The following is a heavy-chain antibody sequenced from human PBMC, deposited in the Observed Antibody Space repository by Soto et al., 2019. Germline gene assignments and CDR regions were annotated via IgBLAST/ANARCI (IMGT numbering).Heavy chain of an antibody. D-gene: IGHD6-6*01. CDR2: IYYSGGT. CDR3: ARGRASSSSLYYFDY. J-gene: IGHJ4*02. V-gene: IGHV4-31*03. CDR1: GGSISSGGYY. Sequence: SETLSLTCTVSGGSISSGGYYWSWIRQHPGKGLEWIGYIYYSGGTYYNPSLKSRVTISVDTSKNQFSLKLSSVTAADTAVYYCARGRASSSSLYYFDYWGQGTLVTVSS.